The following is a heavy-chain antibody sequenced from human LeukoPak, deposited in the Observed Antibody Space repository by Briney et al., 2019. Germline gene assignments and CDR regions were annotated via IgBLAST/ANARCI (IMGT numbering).Heavy chain of an antibody. CDR2: MWYDGTNK. CDR1: GFTFSNYG. V-gene: IGHV3-33*01. J-gene: IGHJ4*02. CDR3: AALEPDY. Sequence: PGRSLRLSCAASGFTFSNYGMHWVRQAPGKGLEWVAVMWYDGTNKYYADSVKGRFTISRDNSKNTLYLQLNSLRAEDTAVYYCAALEPDYWGQGTLVTVSS.